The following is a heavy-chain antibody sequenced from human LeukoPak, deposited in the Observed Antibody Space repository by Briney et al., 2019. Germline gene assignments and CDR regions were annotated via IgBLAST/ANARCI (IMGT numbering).Heavy chain of an antibody. V-gene: IGHV3-21*01. J-gene: IGHJ5*02. CDR1: GFTFSSYS. D-gene: IGHD2-2*01. Sequence: GGSLRLSCAASGFTFSSYSMNWVRQAPGKGLEWISSISSSSSYIYYADSVKGRFTISRDNAKNSLYLQMNSLRAEDTAVYYCARDWNIVVVPAAMSWFDPWGQGTLVTVSS. CDR3: ARDWNIVVVPAAMSWFDP. CDR2: ISSSSSYI.